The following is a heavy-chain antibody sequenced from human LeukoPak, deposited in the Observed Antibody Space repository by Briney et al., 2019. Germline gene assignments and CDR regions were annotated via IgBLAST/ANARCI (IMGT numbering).Heavy chain of an antibody. CDR2: ISAYNGNT. Sequence: ASVRVSCKASGYTFTSYGISWVRQAPGQGLEWMGWISAYNGNTNYAQKLQGRVTMTTDTSTSTAYMELRSPRSDDTAGYYCARIYDDYRGYDSGLASEDYWGQGTLVTVSS. V-gene: IGHV1-18*01. CDR1: GYTFTSYG. D-gene: IGHD5-12*01. J-gene: IGHJ4*02. CDR3: ARIYDDYRGYDSGLASEDY.